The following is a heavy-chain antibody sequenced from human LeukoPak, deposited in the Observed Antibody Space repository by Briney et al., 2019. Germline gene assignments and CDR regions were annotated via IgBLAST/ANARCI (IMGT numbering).Heavy chain of an antibody. D-gene: IGHD2-2*01. CDR2: IYYSGST. CDR3: ARRTDCSSTSCYLGYFDY. Sequence: IPSETLSLTCTVSGGSISSSSYYWGWIRQPPGKGLAWTGSIYYSGSTYYNPSLNRRHTISVDPSKNQFSLKLSSVTAADAAVYYCARRTDCSSTSCYLGYFDYWGQGTLVTVSS. CDR1: GGSISSSSYY. V-gene: IGHV4-39*01. J-gene: IGHJ4*02.